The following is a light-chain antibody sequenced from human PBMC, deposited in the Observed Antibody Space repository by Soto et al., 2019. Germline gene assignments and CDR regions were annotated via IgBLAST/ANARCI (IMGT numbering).Light chain of an antibody. V-gene: IGKV1-5*03. CDR1: QTIYSW. CDR2: KAS. CDR3: QQYNTYSW. Sequence: DIQMTQSASTLSSSLGDRVTITFRASQTIYSWLAWYQQKPGKAPKLLIYKASSLESGVPSRFSGSGSGTEFTLTISSLQPDDFATYYCQQYNTYSWFGQGTKVDI. J-gene: IGKJ1*01.